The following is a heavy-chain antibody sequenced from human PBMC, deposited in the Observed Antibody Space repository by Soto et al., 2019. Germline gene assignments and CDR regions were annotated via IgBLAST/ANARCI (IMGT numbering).Heavy chain of an antibody. CDR2: LNQNGREK. D-gene: IGHD3-10*01. Sequence: EMHLVESGGGLVQPGGSLRLSCAASGFPFSIHWMNWVRQAPGKGLEWVANLNQNGREKYYEDSVKGRFTISRDNAKNSLSLQMNSLRAEDTAVYYCAGGSYWGQGTLVSVSS. J-gene: IGHJ4*02. CDR1: GFPFSIHW. CDR3: AGGSY. V-gene: IGHV3-7*01.